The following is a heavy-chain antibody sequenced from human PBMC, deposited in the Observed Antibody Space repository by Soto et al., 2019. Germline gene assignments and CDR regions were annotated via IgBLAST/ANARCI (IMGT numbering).Heavy chain of an antibody. Sequence: SETLSLTCTVSGGSVSSGSYYWSWIRQPPGKGLEWIGYIYYSGGTNYNPSLKSRVTISVDTSKNQFSLKLSSVTAADTAVYYCARGPFSGYYYMDVWGKGTTVTVSS. CDR1: GGSVSSGSYY. J-gene: IGHJ6*03. CDR3: ARGPFSGYYYMDV. CDR2: IYYSGGT. V-gene: IGHV4-61*01.